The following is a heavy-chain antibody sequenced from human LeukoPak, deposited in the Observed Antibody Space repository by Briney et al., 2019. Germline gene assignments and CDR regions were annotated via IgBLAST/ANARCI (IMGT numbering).Heavy chain of an antibody. V-gene: IGHV4-34*01. J-gene: IGHJ5*02. Sequence: SETLSLTCAVDGGSFGDYYWSWIRQPPGRGLEWIGEFNLGGGTNYNPSLRSRLTISVDAAKSQASLKLSSVTPVDTALYYCARDGYDYVWGSYRYNWFDPWGQGTLVTVSS. CDR3: ARDGYDYVWGSYRYNWFDP. CDR1: GGSFGDYY. CDR2: FNLGGGT. D-gene: IGHD3-16*02.